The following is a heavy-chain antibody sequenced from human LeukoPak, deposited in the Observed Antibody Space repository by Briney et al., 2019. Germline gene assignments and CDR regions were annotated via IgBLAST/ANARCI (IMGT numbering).Heavy chain of an antibody. V-gene: IGHV1-18*01. CDR1: GYTFTSYG. CDR3: AKEVEGIQLWSPLFDY. CDR2: ISAYNGNT. D-gene: IGHD5-18*01. J-gene: IGHJ4*02. Sequence: ASVKVSCKASGYTFTSYGISWVRQAPGQGLEWMGWISAYNGNTNYAQKLQGRVTMTTDTSTSTAYMELRSLRAEDTAVYYCAKEVEGIQLWSPLFDYWGQGTLVTVSS.